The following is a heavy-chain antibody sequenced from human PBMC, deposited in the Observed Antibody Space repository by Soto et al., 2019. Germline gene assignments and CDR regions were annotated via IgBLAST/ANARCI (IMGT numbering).Heavy chain of an antibody. D-gene: IGHD3-22*01. J-gene: IGHJ4*02. Sequence: PGGSLRLSCAASGFIVRDNYINWVRQAPGKGLEWLSVVYSGSATYYADSVKGQFTISRDNSKNTVFLQMNSLRVEDTAVYYCARGKSGYQTFDYWGQGTLVTVSS. CDR3: ARGKSGYQTFDY. CDR1: GFIVRDNY. CDR2: VYSGSAT. V-gene: IGHV3-53*01.